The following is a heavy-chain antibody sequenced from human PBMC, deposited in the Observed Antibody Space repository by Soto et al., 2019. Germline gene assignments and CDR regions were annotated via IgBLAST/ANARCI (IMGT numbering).Heavy chain of an antibody. J-gene: IGHJ4*02. CDR3: ARQRTTVVTQAYFDH. V-gene: IGHV4-39*01. CDR1: GESISSSSYY. D-gene: IGHD2-21*02. Sequence: SETLSLTSIVSGESISSSSYYWGWIGQPPGKGLEWVGSIYYSGRTYYNPSFKSRVTISIDTSKNQFSLKLSSVTATDTAVYYCARQRTTVVTQAYFDHWGQGALVTVSS. CDR2: IYYSGRT.